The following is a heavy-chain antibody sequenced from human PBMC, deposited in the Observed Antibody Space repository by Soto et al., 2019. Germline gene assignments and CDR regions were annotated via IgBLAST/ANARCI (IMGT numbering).Heavy chain of an antibody. J-gene: IGHJ5*02. CDR2: ISGYNGKT. CDR3: AKDETYTAGWYFEH. CDR1: GYRFNSYG. D-gene: IGHD6-19*01. Sequence: QVQMVQAGAEVKKRGASVKVSCKASGYRFNSYGMSWLRKDTGQGLEWIVWISGYNGKTDLAQKLQGRVNMTTEASKSTVDMALTSRIVADTAVYYCAKDETYTAGWYFEHLGQGTLVTVPS. V-gene: IGHV1-18*01.